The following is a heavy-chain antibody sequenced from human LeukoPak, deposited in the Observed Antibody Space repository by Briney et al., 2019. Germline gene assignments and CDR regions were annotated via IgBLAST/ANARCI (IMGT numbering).Heavy chain of an antibody. CDR3: AKVMDGQQLVLGYFDY. D-gene: IGHD6-13*01. V-gene: IGHV3-23*01. Sequence: GGSLRLSCAASGFTFSSYAMSWVRQAPGKGLEWVSAISGSGGSTYYADSVKGRFTISRGNSKNTLYLQMNSLRAEDTAVYYCAKVMDGQQLVLGYFDYWGQGTLVTVSS. CDR1: GFTFSSYA. J-gene: IGHJ4*02. CDR2: ISGSGGST.